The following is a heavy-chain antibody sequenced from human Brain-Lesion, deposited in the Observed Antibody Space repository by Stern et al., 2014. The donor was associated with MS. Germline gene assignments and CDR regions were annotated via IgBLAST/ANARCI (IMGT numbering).Heavy chain of an antibody. J-gene: IGHJ4*02. CDR2: IKQDGSEK. V-gene: IGHV3-7*01. CDR3: ARSDYDYVWGSNRYRTTRYFFDY. CDR1: GFTFRFYW. Sequence: VQLVESGGGLVQPGGSLRLSCAASGFTFRFYWMNWVRQTPGKGLEWVANIKQDGSEKVYVDSVKGRFTISRDNTWNSLYLQMNSLRVEDTAVYYCARSDYDYVWGSNRYRTTRYFFDYWSQGTLVSVSS. D-gene: IGHD3-16*02.